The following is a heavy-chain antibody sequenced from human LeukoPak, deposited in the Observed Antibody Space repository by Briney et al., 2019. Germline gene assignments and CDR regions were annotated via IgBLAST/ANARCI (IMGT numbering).Heavy chain of an antibody. Sequence: GGSLRLSCAASGFTFSSYSMNWVRQAPGEGLEWVSSISSSSSYIYYADSVKGRFTISRDNAKNSLYLQMNSLRAEDTAVYYCARALGIQLNYWGQGTLVTVSS. CDR3: ARALGIQLNY. V-gene: IGHV3-21*04. D-gene: IGHD5-18*01. J-gene: IGHJ4*02. CDR2: ISSSSSYI. CDR1: GFTFSSYS.